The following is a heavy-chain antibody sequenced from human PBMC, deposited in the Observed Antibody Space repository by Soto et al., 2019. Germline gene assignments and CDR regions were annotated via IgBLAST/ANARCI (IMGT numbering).Heavy chain of an antibody. CDR1: GFIFNNYA. J-gene: IGHJ4*02. CDR2: VTASGGGT. Sequence: GGSLRLSCAASGFIFNNYAMTWVRQAPGKGLEWVSTVTASGGGTFYANSVKGRFTISRDNSRNTLHLQMSSLRDEDTALYYCAKALVPALTAKFGYWGQGTLVTVSS. V-gene: IGHV3-23*01. CDR3: AKALVPALTAKFGY. D-gene: IGHD5-18*01.